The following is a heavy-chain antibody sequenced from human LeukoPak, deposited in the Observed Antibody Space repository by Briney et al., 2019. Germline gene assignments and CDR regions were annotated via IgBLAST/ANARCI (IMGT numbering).Heavy chain of an antibody. CDR2: ISTSGST. D-gene: IGHD5-18*01. J-gene: IGHJ4*02. Sequence: SETLSLTCTVSGGSISSGSYYWSWIRQPAGKGLEWIGRISTSGSTNYNPSLKSRVTISVDTSKNQFSLKLSSVTAADTAVYYCARAGLSGYSYGYVDYWGQGTLVTVSS. V-gene: IGHV4-61*02. CDR1: GGSISSGSYY. CDR3: ARAGLSGYSYGYVDY.